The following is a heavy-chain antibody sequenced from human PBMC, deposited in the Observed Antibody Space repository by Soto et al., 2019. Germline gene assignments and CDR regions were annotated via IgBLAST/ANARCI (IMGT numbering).Heavy chain of an antibody. V-gene: IGHV6-1*01. Sequence: PSQTLSLTCAISGDSVSSNSAAWNWIRQSPSRGLEWLGRTYYRSKWYNDYAVSVKSRITINPDTSKNQFSLQLNSVTPEDTAVYYCARDRAPGYCSGGSCYREYWYFDYWGQGTLVTVSS. J-gene: IGHJ4*02. CDR2: TYYRSKWYN. CDR3: ARDRAPGYCSGGSCYREYWYFDY. D-gene: IGHD2-15*01. CDR1: GDSVSSNSAA.